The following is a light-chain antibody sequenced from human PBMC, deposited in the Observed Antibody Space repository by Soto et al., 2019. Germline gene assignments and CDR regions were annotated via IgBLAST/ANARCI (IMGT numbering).Light chain of an antibody. J-gene: IGLJ1*01. CDR1: SSDVGGYNY. CDR2: EVS. Sequence: QSALTQPASVSGSPGRSITISCTGTSSDVGGYNYVSWYQQHPGKAPKLMIYEVSNRPSGVSNRFSGSKSGNTASLTISGLQAEDEADYYCSSYTSSSTLYVFGTGTTLTVL. V-gene: IGLV2-14*01. CDR3: SSYTSSSTLYV.